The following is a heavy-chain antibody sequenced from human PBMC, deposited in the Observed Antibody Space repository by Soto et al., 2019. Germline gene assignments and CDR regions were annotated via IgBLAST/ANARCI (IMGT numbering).Heavy chain of an antibody. CDR3: ARETGYSSGWYYFDY. CDR1: GDSVSSSSVA. J-gene: IGHJ4*02. CDR2: TYYRSKWYN. Sequence: PSQTLSLTCAISGDSVSSSSVAWIWIRQSPSRGLEWLGRTYYRSKWYNDYAGSVKSRISFNADTSKNQFSLQLVSVTPDDAAVYYCARETGYSSGWYYFDYWGQGALVTVSS. V-gene: IGHV6-1*01. D-gene: IGHD6-19*01.